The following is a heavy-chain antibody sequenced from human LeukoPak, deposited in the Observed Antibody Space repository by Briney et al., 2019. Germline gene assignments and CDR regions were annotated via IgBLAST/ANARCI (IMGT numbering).Heavy chain of an antibody. J-gene: IGHJ4*02. CDR2: ISSNGGST. V-gene: IGHV3-64*01. Sequence: GGSLRLSCAASGFTFSSYAMHWVRQAPGKGLEYVSAISSNGGSTYYANSVKGRFTISRDNSKNTLYLQMGSLRAEDMAVYYCASRGYSGYDDGYFDYWGQGTLVTVSS. CDR1: GFTFSSYA. D-gene: IGHD5-12*01. CDR3: ASRGYSGYDDGYFDY.